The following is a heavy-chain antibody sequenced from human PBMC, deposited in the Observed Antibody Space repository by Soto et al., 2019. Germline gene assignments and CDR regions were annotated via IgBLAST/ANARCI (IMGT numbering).Heavy chain of an antibody. V-gene: IGHV1-69*08. D-gene: IGHD5-18*01. CDR3: APHTLDTGMPSGY. J-gene: IGHJ4*02. CDR2: IIPIINTV. CDR1: GGTFSTYT. Sequence: GASVKVSCKASGGTFSTYTISWVRQAPGQGLEWMGRIIPIINTVNYAQKFQGRVTITADKSTSTAYMELRSLRSDDTAVYYCAPHTLDTGMPSGYWGQGTLVTVSS.